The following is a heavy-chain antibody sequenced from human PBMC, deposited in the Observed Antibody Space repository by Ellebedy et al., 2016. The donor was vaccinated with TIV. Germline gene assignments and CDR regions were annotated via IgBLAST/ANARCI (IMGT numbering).Heavy chain of an antibody. Sequence: GGSLRLXXAASGFTFDDYAMHWVRQAPGKGLEWVSGISWNSGRVDYADSVKGRFTISRDSAKNSLSLQMSSLRPEDTALYYCAKAVEGDSYYYGMDVWGQGTTVTVSS. D-gene: IGHD5-24*01. J-gene: IGHJ6*02. CDR2: ISWNSGRV. V-gene: IGHV3-9*01. CDR3: AKAVEGDSYYYGMDV. CDR1: GFTFDDYA.